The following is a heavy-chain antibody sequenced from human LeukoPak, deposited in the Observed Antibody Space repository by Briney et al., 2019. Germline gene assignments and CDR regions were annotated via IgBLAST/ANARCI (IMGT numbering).Heavy chain of an antibody. V-gene: IGHV4-39*01. D-gene: IGHD6-13*01. J-gene: IGHJ4*02. CDR2: LYYSGIT. CDR1: GGSISSSSYY. CDR3: ARRTAAETIDY. Sequence: PSETLSLTCTVSGGSISSSSYYWGWIRQPPGKGLEWIATLYYSGITYYNPSLKSRVAISAYTSKNQFSLKLNSVTAADTAVYYCARRTAAETIDYWGQGTLVTVSS.